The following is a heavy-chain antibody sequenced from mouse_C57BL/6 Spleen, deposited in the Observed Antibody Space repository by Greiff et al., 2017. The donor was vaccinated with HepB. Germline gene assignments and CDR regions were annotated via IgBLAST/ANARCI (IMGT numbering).Heavy chain of an antibody. D-gene: IGHD3-1*01. Sequence: ESGPGLVKPSQSLSLTCSVTGYSITSGYYWNWIRQFPGNKLEWMGYISYDGSNNYNPSLKNRISITRDTSKNQFFLKLNSVTTEDTATYYCASEARGFAYWGQGTLVTVSA. CDR2: ISYDGSN. V-gene: IGHV3-6*01. CDR1: GYSITSGYY. J-gene: IGHJ3*01. CDR3: ASEARGFAY.